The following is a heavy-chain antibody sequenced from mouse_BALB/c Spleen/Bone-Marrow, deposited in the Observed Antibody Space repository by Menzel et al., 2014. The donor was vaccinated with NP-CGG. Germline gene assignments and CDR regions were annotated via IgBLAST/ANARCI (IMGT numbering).Heavy chain of an antibody. Sequence: QVQLQQSGTELVKPGASVKLSCKTSGYTFTSYWIQWVKQRPGQGLGWIGEIFPGTGTTYYNEKFKGKATLTIDTSSSTAYMQLSSLTPEDSAVYFCARRANGNAGGSYWYFDVWGAGTTVTVSS. D-gene: IGHD2-1*01. J-gene: IGHJ1*01. CDR3: ARRANGNAGGSYWYFDV. CDR2: IFPGTGTT. V-gene: IGHV1S132*01. CDR1: GYTFTSYW.